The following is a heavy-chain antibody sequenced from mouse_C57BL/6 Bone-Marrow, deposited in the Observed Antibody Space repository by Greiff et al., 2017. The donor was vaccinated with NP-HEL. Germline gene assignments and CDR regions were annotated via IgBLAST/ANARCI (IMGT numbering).Heavy chain of an antibody. CDR3: ARSFTTVVATPFAY. J-gene: IGHJ3*01. V-gene: IGHV2-9-1*01. D-gene: IGHD1-1*01. CDR2: IWTGGGT. CDR1: GFSLTSYA. Sequence: VQLQESGPGLVAPSQSLSITCTVSGFSLTSYAISWVRQPPGKGLEWLGVIWTGGGTNYNSALKSRLSISKDNSKSQVFLKMNSLQTDDTARYYCARSFTTVVATPFAYWGQGTLVTVSA.